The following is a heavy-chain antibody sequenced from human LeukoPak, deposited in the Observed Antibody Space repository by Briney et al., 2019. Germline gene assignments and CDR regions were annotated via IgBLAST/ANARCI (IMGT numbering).Heavy chain of an antibody. Sequence: SVKVSCKASGGTFSSYAISWVRQAPGQGLEWMGRIIPIFGIANYAQKFQGRVTITADKSTSTAYMELSSLRSEDTAVYYCARGRLGLSFGVIKGWFDPWGQGTLVTVSP. D-gene: IGHD3-3*01. CDR1: GGTFSSYA. V-gene: IGHV1-69*04. CDR3: ARGRLGLSFGVIKGWFDP. J-gene: IGHJ5*02. CDR2: IIPIFGIA.